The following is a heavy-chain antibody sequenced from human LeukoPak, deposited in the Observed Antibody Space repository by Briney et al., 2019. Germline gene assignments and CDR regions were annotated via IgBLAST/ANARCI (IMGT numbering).Heavy chain of an antibody. V-gene: IGHV4-4*07. CDR2: IYTSGSI. J-gene: IGHJ4*02. Sequence: PSESLSLTCTVSGGSISSYYLSWIRQPAGKGLEWIGRIYTSGSINYNPSLKSRVTLSVDTSENHFSLKLRSLTAADTAVYYCARDGDYHYFDYWGQGTLVTVSS. CDR3: ARDGDYHYFDY. CDR1: GGSISSYY. D-gene: IGHD4-17*01.